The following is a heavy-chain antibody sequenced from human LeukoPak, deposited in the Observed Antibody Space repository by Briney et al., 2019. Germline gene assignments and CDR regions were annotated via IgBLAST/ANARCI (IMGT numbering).Heavy chain of an antibody. Sequence: GESLRLSCAASGFTFSSYEMNWVRQAPGKGLEWVSYISSSGSTIHYADSVKGRFTISRDNAKNSLYLQMNSLRAEDTAVYYCARVRYDSSGYYSIFDYWGQGTLVTVSS. V-gene: IGHV3-48*03. CDR1: GFTFSSYE. CDR2: ISSSGSTI. CDR3: ARVRYDSSGYYSIFDY. J-gene: IGHJ4*02. D-gene: IGHD3-22*01.